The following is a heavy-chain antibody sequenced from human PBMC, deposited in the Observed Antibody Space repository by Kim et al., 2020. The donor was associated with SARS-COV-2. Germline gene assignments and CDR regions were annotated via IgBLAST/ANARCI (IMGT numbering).Heavy chain of an antibody. J-gene: IGHJ2*01. CDR2: IFGSGHGT. CDR3: AKHVHIYTVTFLWYFHL. D-gene: IGHD2-21*01. V-gene: IGHV3-23*01. CDR1: GFSFSNSA. Sequence: GGSLRLSCAASGFSFSNSAMTWVRQAPGKGLEWVSSIFGSGHGTYYADSVKGRFVISRDNSENTLFLQLNHLRADDTAVYYCAKHVHIYTVTFLWYFHLWGRGT.